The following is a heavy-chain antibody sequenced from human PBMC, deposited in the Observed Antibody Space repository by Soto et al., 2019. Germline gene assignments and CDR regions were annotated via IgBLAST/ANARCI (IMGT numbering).Heavy chain of an antibody. Sequence: EVQLVESGGGLVQPGGSLRLSCAASGFTFSSYWMSWVRQAPGKGLEWVANIKQDGSEKYYVDSVKGRFTISRDNAKNSLYLQMNSLRAEDTAVYYCATRGYSYGYYYFDYWGQGTLVTVSS. CDR2: IKQDGSEK. V-gene: IGHV3-7*03. J-gene: IGHJ4*02. CDR1: GFTFSSYW. CDR3: ATRGYSYGYYYFDY. D-gene: IGHD5-18*01.